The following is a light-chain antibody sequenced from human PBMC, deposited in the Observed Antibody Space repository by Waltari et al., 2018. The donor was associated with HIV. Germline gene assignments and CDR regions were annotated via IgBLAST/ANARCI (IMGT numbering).Light chain of an antibody. V-gene: IGLV1-40*01. CDR3: QSDDSTLSAVI. CDR2: GLK. J-gene: IGLJ2*01. CDR1: TSNVGAGHD. Sequence: QSVLTQPPSVSGAPGQRVTISCTGSTSNVGAGHDVHWYQHLLGTAPKLLINGLKRRPSGVPDRCSGSKSGTSASLAITGLQAEDEADYYCQSDDSTLSAVIFGGGTKLTVL.